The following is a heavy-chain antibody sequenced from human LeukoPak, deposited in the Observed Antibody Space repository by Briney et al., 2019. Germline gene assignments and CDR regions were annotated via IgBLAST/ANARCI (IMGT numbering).Heavy chain of an antibody. V-gene: IGHV5-51*01. CDR2: IYPGDSDT. CDR1: GYSFTSYW. J-gene: IGHJ3*02. CDR3: ATYRDTAMVKGAFDI. D-gene: IGHD5-18*01. Sequence: GESLKISCKGSGYSFTSYWIGWVRQMPGKGLEWMGIIYPGDSDTRYSPSFQGQVTISADKSISTAYLQWSSLKASDTAMYYCATYRDTAMVKGAFDIWGQGTMVTVSS.